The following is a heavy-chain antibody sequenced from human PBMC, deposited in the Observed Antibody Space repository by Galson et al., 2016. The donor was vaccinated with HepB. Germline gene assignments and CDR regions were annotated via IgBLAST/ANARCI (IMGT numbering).Heavy chain of an antibody. CDR2: IIVIFATP. CDR3: AIPTFSGSGLAY. CDR1: GGTFSTYV. J-gene: IGHJ4*02. D-gene: IGHD3-10*01. Sequence: SVKVSCKASGGTFSTYVISWVRQTPGQGLEWMGGIIVIFATPSYAQKFQGRVTITADESTSTAYMELSSLRSEDTAVYYCAIPTFSGSGLAYWGQGTLVTVSS. V-gene: IGHV1-69*13.